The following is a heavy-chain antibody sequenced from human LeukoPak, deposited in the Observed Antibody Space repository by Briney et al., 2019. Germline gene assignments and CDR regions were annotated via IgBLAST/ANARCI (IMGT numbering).Heavy chain of an antibody. D-gene: IGHD1-26*01. CDR3: ARQGDTHYWFFDL. V-gene: IGHV3-21*01. J-gene: IGHJ2*01. Sequence: GGSLRLSCAASGFTFSSYSMNWVRQAPGKGLEWVSSISSSSSYIYYADSVKGRFTISRDNAKNSLYLQMNSLRAEDTAVYFCARQGDTHYWFFDLWGRGTLVTVSS. CDR1: GFTFSSYS. CDR2: ISSSSSYI.